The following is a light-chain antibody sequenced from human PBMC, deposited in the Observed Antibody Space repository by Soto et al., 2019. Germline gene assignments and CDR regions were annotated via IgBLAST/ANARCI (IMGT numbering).Light chain of an antibody. J-gene: IGKJ1*01. CDR1: QRVTSSN. CDR3: QQYLDWPRT. CDR2: GAS. V-gene: IGKV3-15*01. Sequence: EIVLTQSPGTLSLSAGERATLSCRASQRVTSSNLAWYQQKPGQAPRLLIHGASNRATGVPDRFSGSGSGTVFTLTISSLQSDDFAVYYCQQYLDWPRTFGQGTKVDIK.